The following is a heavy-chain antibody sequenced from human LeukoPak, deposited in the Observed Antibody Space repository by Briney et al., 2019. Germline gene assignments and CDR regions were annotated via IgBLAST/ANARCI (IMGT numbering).Heavy chain of an antibody. CDR2: INHSGST. CDR3: ARGPPYSSGWHWGHPFDY. CDR1: GGSFSGYY. J-gene: IGHJ4*02. D-gene: IGHD6-19*01. V-gene: IGHV4-34*01. Sequence: SETLSLTCAVYGGSFSGYYWSWIRQPPGKGLEWIGEINHSGSTNYNPSLKSRVTISVDTSKNQFSLKLSSVTAADTAVYYCARGPPYSSGWHWGHPFDYWGRGTLVTVSS.